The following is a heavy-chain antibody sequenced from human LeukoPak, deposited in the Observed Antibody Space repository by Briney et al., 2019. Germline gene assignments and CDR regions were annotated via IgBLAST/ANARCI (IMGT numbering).Heavy chain of an antibody. J-gene: IGHJ6*02. D-gene: IGHD4-17*01. CDR1: DYTFTSYG. CDR2: ISAYNGNT. Sequence: ASVKVSCKASDYTFTSYGISWVRQAPGQGLEWMGWISAYNGNTNYAQKLQGRVTMTTDTSTSTAYMELRSLRSDDTAVYYCARRGYGDYQYYYYYYGMDVWGQGTTVTVSS. V-gene: IGHV1-18*01. CDR3: ARRGYGDYQYYYYYYGMDV.